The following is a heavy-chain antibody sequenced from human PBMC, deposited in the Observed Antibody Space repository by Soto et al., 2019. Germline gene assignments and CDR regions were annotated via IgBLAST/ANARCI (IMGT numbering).Heavy chain of an antibody. J-gene: IGHJ5*02. Sequence: GGSLRLSCAASGFTFSSYAISWGRQAPGKGLEWVSAISGSGGSTYYADSVKGRFTISRDNSKNTLYLQMNSLRAEDTAVYYCAKSGSALVVVVAATVNNWFDPWGQGTLVTVSS. CDR3: AKSGSALVVVVAATVNNWFDP. CDR2: ISGSGGST. D-gene: IGHD2-15*01. CDR1: GFTFSSYA. V-gene: IGHV3-23*01.